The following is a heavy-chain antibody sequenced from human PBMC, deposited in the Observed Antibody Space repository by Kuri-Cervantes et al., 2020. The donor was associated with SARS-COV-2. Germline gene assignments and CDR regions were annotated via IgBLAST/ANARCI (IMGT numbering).Heavy chain of an antibody. CDR1: GGSISSNY. Sequence: ESLKISCTVSGGSISSNYWSWIRQPPGKGLEWIGSIYYSGSTYYNPSLKSRVTISVDTSKNQFSLKLSSVTAADTAVYYCARQRGGFLEWLLYYDYWGQGTLVTVSS. V-gene: IGHV4-59*05. CDR3: ARQRGGFLEWLLYYDY. D-gene: IGHD3-3*01. J-gene: IGHJ4*02. CDR2: IYYSGST.